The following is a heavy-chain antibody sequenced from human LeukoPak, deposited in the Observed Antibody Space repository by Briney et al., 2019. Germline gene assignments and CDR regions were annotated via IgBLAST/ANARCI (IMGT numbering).Heavy chain of an antibody. D-gene: IGHD2-2*02. CDR2: IYYSGST. CDR3: ARLEVVPAAIRYYFDY. Sequence: SETLSLTCTVSGGSISSSSYYWGWIRQPPGKGLEWIGSIYYSGSTYYNPSLKSRVTISVDTSKNQFSLKLSSVTAADTAVYYCARLEVVPAAIRYYFDYWGQGTLVTVSS. CDR1: GGSISSSSYY. J-gene: IGHJ4*02. V-gene: IGHV4-39*01.